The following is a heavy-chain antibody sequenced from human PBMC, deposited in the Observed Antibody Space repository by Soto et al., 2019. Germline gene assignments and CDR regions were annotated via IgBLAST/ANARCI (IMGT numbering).Heavy chain of an antibody. CDR2: IPQDGVDG. CDR1: GFTFSMYS. V-gene: IGHV3-7*03. J-gene: IGHJ6*02. D-gene: IGHD2-21*02. CDR3: ARDHLILPAHDFFYGSDV. Sequence: DVKLVESGGGLVQPGDSLRLSCEVSGFTFSMYSMSWVRQSPGKGLEWVAKIPQDGVDGHYADSVKGRFIISRDNGKNSLHLQLNNQRAEDTAVYYCARDHLILPAHDFFYGSDVWGRGATVTVSS.